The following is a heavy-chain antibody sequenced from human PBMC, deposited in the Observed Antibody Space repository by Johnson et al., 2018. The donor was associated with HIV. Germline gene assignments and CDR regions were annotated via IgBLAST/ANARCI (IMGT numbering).Heavy chain of an antibody. CDR2: ISYDGSNK. V-gene: IGHV3-30*18. J-gene: IGHJ3*02. Sequence: VQLVESGGGLVKPGGSLRLSCVASGLTFSDYHMSWIRQAPGKGLEWVAVISYDGSNKYYADSVKGRFTISRDNSKNTLYLQMNSLRAEDTAVYYCEKGPYSSSWYGVAFDIWGQGTMVTVSS. D-gene: IGHD6-13*01. CDR1: GLTFSDYH. CDR3: EKGPYSSSWYGVAFDI.